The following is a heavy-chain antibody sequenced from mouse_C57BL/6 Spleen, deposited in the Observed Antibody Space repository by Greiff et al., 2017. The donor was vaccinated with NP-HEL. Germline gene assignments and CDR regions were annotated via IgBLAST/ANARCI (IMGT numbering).Heavy chain of an antibody. CDR1: GYAFSSSW. J-gene: IGHJ3*01. V-gene: IGHV1-82*01. D-gene: IGHD1-1*01. CDR3: ARWGYYGSSAFAY. CDR2: IYPGDGDT. Sequence: QVQLQQSGPELVKPGASVKISCKASGYAFSSSWMNWVKQRPGKGLEWIGRIYPGDGDTNYNGKFKGKATLTADKSSSTAYMQLSSLTSEDSAVYFCARWGYYGSSAFAYWGQGTLVTVSA.